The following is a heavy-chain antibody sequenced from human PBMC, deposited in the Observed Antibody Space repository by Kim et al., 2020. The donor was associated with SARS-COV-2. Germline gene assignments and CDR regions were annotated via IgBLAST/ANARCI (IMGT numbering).Heavy chain of an antibody. CDR1: GFTFSGSA. Sequence: GGSLRLSCAASGFTFSGSAMHWVRQASGKGLEWVGRIRSKANSYATAYAASVKGRFTISRDDSKNTAYLQMNSLKTEDTAVYYCRGYISDGIRDYVWGMDVWGQGTTVTVSS. V-gene: IGHV3-73*01. CDR2: IRSKANSYAT. D-gene: IGHD3-16*01. CDR3: RGYISDGIRDYVWGMDV. J-gene: IGHJ6*02.